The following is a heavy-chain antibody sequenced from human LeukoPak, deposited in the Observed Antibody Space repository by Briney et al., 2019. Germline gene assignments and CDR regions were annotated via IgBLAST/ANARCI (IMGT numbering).Heavy chain of an antibody. CDR3: KVLDTAMGGENYFDY. J-gene: IGHJ4*02. Sequence: ASVKVSCKASGYTFTSYYMHWVRQAPGQGLEWMGIINPSGGSTSYAQKFQGRVTMTRDTSTSTAYMELSSLRSEDTAVYYWKVLDTAMGGENYFDYGGQGTLVTVSS. CDR1: GYTFTSYY. V-gene: IGHV1-46*01. CDR2: INPSGGST. D-gene: IGHD5-18*01.